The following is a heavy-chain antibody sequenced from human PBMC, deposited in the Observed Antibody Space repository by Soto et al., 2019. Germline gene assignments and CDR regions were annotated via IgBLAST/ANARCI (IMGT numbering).Heavy chain of an antibody. V-gene: IGHV1-46*03. D-gene: IGHD6-13*01. CDR1: GYTFTSYY. CDR3: ARDTTEGPIAAAAPNKYYMDV. CDR2: INPSGGST. J-gene: IGHJ6*03. Sequence: GASVKVSCKASGYTFTSYYMHWVRQAPGQGLEWMGIINPSGGSTSYAQKFQGRVTMTRDTSTSTVYMELSSLRSEDTAVYYCARDTTEGPIAAAAPNKYYMDVWGKGTTVTVSS.